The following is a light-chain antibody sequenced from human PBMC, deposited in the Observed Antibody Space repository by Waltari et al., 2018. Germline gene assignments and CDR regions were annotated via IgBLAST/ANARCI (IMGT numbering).Light chain of an antibody. Sequence: QSVLTQPPSASGTPGQRVTISCSGSRSNIGNNYVSWYQQLPGTAPKLPIYRNKQRPSGVPDRFSGSKSGTTASLAISGLRSEDEADYYCAVWDDSLSGRVFGGGTKVTVL. CDR2: RNK. V-gene: IGLV1-47*01. CDR3: AVWDDSLSGRV. CDR1: RSNIGNNY. J-gene: IGLJ3*02.